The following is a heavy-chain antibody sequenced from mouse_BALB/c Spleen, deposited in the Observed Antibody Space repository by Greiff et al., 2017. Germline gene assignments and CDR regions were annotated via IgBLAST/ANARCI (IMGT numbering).Heavy chain of an antibody. CDR1: GFSLTSYG. CDR3: ASYSNYVDYYAMDY. J-gene: IGHJ4*01. Sequence: VQLQQSGPGLVQPSQSLSITCTASGFSLTSYGVHWVRQSPGKGLEWLGVIWSGGSTDYNAAFISRLSISKDNSKSQVFLKMNSLQANDTAIYYCASYSNYVDYYAMDYWGQGTSVTVSS. CDR2: IWSGGST. D-gene: IGHD2-5*01. V-gene: IGHV2-2*02.